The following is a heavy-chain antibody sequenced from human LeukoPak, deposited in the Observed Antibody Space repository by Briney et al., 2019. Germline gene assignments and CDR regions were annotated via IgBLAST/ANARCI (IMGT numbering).Heavy chain of an antibody. CDR2: IITYNGNR. V-gene: IGHV1-18*01. J-gene: IGHJ6*03. CDR3: AKTTVTSEEYFYYYMDV. Sequence: ASVKVSCKGSGFTFTSYVITWVRQAPGQGLEWMGWIITYNGNRHYAQKFQGRVTLTTDTSTNTAYMELRGLRSDDTAVYYCAKTTVTSEEYFYYYMDVWGKGTTVTVSS. CDR1: GFTFTSYV. D-gene: IGHD4-17*01.